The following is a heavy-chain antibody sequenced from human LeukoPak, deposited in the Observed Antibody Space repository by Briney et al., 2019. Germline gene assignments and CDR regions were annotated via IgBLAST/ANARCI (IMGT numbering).Heavy chain of an antibody. CDR2: IKEDGSIK. Sequence: PGGSLRLSCAASGFTFTNYWMSWVRQAPGKGLEWVANIKEDGSIKYYMDSVKGRFTISRDNAKNSLYLQMNSLRAEDTAVYYCARIGYSSSCMDYWGQGTPVTVSS. CDR3: ARIGYSSSCMDY. J-gene: IGHJ4*02. V-gene: IGHV3-7*01. CDR1: GFTFTNYW. D-gene: IGHD6-13*01.